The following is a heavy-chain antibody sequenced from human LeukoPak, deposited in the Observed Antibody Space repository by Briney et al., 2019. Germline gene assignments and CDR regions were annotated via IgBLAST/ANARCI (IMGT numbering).Heavy chain of an antibody. J-gene: IGHJ6*03. V-gene: IGHV4-34*01. CDR1: GGSFSGYY. D-gene: IGHD2-2*01. CDR2: INHSGST. CDR3: ARHPRRSVVVPAAMRRGYYMDV. Sequence: PSETLSLTCAVYGGSFSGYYWSWIRQPPGKGLEWIGEINHSGSTNYNPSLKSRVTISVDTSKNQFSLKLSSVTAADTAVYYCARHPRRSVVVPAAMRRGYYMDVWGKGTTVTVSS.